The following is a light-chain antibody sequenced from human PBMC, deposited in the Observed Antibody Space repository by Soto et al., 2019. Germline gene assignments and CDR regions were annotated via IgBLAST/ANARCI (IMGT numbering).Light chain of an antibody. Sequence: QSALTQPASVSGSPGQSITISCTGTSSDVGGYNYVSWYQQHPGKAPKLMIYDVNNRPSGVSNRFSGSKSGNTASLTISGLQAVDEADYYCSSYTGSSTYVVFGGGTKLTVL. CDR3: SSYTGSSTYVV. CDR1: SSDVGGYNY. CDR2: DVN. J-gene: IGLJ2*01. V-gene: IGLV2-14*01.